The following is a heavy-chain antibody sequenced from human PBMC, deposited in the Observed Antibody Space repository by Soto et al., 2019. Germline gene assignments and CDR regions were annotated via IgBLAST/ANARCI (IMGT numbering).Heavy chain of an antibody. CDR3: AKAMSFDP. Sequence: GGSLRLSCAASGFTFSSYAMHWVRQAPGKGLEWVPVISYDGSNKYYADSVKGRFTISRDNSKNTLYLQMNSLRAEDTAVYYCAKAMSFDPWGKGTLVTISS. CDR1: GFTFSSYA. CDR2: ISYDGSNK. J-gene: IGHJ5*02. V-gene: IGHV3-30*18.